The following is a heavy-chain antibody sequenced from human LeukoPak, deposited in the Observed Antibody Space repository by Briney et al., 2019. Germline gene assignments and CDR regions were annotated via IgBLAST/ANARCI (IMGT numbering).Heavy chain of an antibody. J-gene: IGHJ6*02. CDR2: INTNTGNP. V-gene: IGHV7-4-1*02. CDR1: GYTFTSYA. CDR3: ARTLVGATSYNYGMDV. Sequence: ASVKVSCKASGYTFTSYAMNWVRQAPGQGLEWMGWINTNTGNPTYAQGFTGRFVFSLDTSVSTAYLQISSLKAEDTAVYYCARTLVGATSYNYGMDVWGQGTTVTVSS. D-gene: IGHD1-26*01.